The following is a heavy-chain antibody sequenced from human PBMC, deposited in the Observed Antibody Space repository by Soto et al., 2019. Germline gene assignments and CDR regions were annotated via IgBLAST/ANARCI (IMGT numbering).Heavy chain of an antibody. CDR3: ARLFPGITGTTPLRIRYYFDY. CDR1: GFTFSSYW. Sequence: GGSLRLSCAASGFTFSSYWMSWVRQAPGKGLEWVANIKQDGSEKYYVDSVKGRFTISRDNAKNSLYLQMNSLRAEDTAVYYCARLFPGITGTTPLRIRYYFDYWGQGTLVTVSS. CDR2: IKQDGSEK. V-gene: IGHV3-7*01. D-gene: IGHD1-7*01. J-gene: IGHJ4*02.